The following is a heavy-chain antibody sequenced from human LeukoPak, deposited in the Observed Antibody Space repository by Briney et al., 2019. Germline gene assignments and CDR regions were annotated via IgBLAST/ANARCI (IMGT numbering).Heavy chain of an antibody. D-gene: IGHD4-11*01. Sequence: GGSLRLSCAASGFTFSNYGMHWVRQAPGKGLEWVAFIRYDGDNQYYADSVKARFTISRDNSKNTLYLQMNSLRPEDTAVYYCAKPQYLDDRPDPPFDYWGQGTLVTVSS. J-gene: IGHJ4*02. CDR1: GFTFSNYG. CDR2: IRYDGDNQ. CDR3: AKPQYLDDRPDPPFDY. V-gene: IGHV3-30*02.